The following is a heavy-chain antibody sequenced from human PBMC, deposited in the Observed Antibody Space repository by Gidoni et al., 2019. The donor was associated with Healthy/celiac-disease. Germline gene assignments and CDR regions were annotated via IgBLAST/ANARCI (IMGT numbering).Heavy chain of an antibody. CDR2: ISGSVGST. J-gene: IGHJ3*02. CDR1: GFTFSSYA. V-gene: IGHV3-23*01. CDR3: AKERGFDYYDSSEPSAFDI. Sequence: EVQLLESGGGLVQPGGSLRLSCAASGFTFSSYAMSWVRQAPGKGLEWVSAISGSVGSTYYADAVKGRFTISRDNSKNTLYLQMNSLRAEDTAVYYCAKERGFDYYDSSEPSAFDIWGQGTMVTVSS. D-gene: IGHD3-22*01.